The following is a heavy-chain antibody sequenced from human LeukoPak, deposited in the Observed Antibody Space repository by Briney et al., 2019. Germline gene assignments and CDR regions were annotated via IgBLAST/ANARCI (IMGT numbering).Heavy chain of an antibody. V-gene: IGHV1-18*01. CDR2: ISIRNGDI. D-gene: IGHD5-12*01. CDR3: ARDTPTWGPGNSLDI. Sequence: ASVKVSCKASGFTLISHGIGWVRQAPGHGLEWMGWISIRNGDIKSSQKFQGRVSMTTDTSTGTAYMELRSLRPNDTAVYYCARDTPTWGPGNSLDIWGQGTMVTVSS. J-gene: IGHJ3*02. CDR1: GFTLISHG.